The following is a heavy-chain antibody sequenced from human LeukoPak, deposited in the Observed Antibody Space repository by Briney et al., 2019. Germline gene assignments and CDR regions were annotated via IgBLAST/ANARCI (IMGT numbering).Heavy chain of an antibody. V-gene: IGHV3-23*01. D-gene: IGHD3-9*01. Sequence: GGSLRLSCAASGFTFSSYAMSWVRQAPGKGLEWVSAISGSGGSTYYADSVKGRFTISRDNSENTLYLQMNSLRAEDTAVYYCAKDALRYYDILTGYLGRYDPWGQGTLVTVSS. CDR1: GFTFSSYA. CDR3: AKDALRYYDILTGYLGRYDP. CDR2: ISGSGGST. J-gene: IGHJ5*02.